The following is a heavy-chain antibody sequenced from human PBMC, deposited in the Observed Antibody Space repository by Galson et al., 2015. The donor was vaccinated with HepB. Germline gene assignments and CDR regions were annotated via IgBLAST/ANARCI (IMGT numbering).Heavy chain of an antibody. CDR3: ARDRVLRYFDWPHDAFDI. J-gene: IGHJ3*02. CDR1: GYTFTGYY. CDR2: INPNSGGT. V-gene: IGHV1-2*06. D-gene: IGHD3-9*01. Sequence: QSGAEVKKPGASVKVSCKASGYTFTGYYMHWVRQAPGQGLEWMGRINPNSGGTNYAQKFQGRVTMTRDTSISTAYMELSRLRSDDTAVYYCARDRVLRYFDWPHDAFDIWGQGTMVTVSS.